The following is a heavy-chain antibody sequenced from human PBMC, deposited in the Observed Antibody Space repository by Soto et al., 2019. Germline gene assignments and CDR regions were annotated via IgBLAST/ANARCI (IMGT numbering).Heavy chain of an antibody. J-gene: IGHJ6*02. CDR2: INAGNGNT. CDR1: GYTFTTYA. Sequence: ASVKVSCKASGYTFTTYAIHWVRQAPGQRLEWMGWINAGNGNTRYSQKFQGRVTITRDTSASTAYMELSSLRSEDTAVYYCARGRYCSGGNCYGTDVWGQGTTVTVSS. CDR3: ARGRYCSGGNCYGTDV. V-gene: IGHV1-3*01. D-gene: IGHD2-15*01.